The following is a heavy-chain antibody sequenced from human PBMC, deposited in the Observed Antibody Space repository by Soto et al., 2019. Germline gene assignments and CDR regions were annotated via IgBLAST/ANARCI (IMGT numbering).Heavy chain of an antibody. V-gene: IGHV4-39*01. CDR1: GGSISSSSYY. CDR3: ARSSYDILTGYVVEIDY. D-gene: IGHD3-9*01. Sequence: SETLSLTCTVSGGSISSSSYYWGWIRQPPGKGLEWIGSIYYSGSTYYNPSLRSRVTISVDTSKNQFSLKLSSVTAADTAVYYCARSSYDILTGYVVEIDYWGQGTLVTVSS. J-gene: IGHJ4*02. CDR2: IYYSGST.